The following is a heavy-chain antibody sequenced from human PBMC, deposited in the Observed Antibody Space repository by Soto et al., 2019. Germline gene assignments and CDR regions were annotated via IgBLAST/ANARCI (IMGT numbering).Heavy chain of an antibody. D-gene: IGHD6-25*01. CDR2: IIPLLKTV. Sequence: QEELVQSGAEVKMPGSSVNVSCKASGGTFASYSITWVRQAPGQRLEWMGEIIPLLKTVNYAQKFQGRVTITGDRSTSTVYMALSRLRSDDTAVYYCARDPVDLFGYMDVWGHGTTVTVS. V-gene: IGHV1-69*06. CDR1: GGTFASYS. CDR3: ARDPVDLFGYMDV. J-gene: IGHJ6*02.